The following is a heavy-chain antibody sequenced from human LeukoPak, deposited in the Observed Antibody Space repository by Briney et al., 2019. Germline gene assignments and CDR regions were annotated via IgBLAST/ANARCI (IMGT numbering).Heavy chain of an antibody. CDR2: IYHSGST. Sequence: PSETLSLTCAVSGYSISSGYYWGWIRQPPGKGPEWIGSIYHSGSTYYNPSLRSRVTISVDTSKNQFSLKLSSVTAADTAVYYCARGYYDILTGYSGYYFDYWGQGTLVTVSS. CDR1: GYSISSGYY. J-gene: IGHJ4*02. V-gene: IGHV4-38-2*01. CDR3: ARGYYDILTGYSGYYFDY. D-gene: IGHD3-9*01.